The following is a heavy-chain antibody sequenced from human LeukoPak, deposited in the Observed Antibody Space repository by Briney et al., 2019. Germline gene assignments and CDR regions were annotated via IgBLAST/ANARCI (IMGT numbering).Heavy chain of an antibody. CDR3: ARGDNGRFSSD. CDR2: ISSGSST. D-gene: IGHD1-26*01. Sequence: GGSLRLSCAASGFTFRTSSMNWVRQAPGRGLEWIPYISSGSSTSYADSVKGRFTISRDNAQNSLYLQMNSLRTEDTAVYYCARGDNGRFSSDWGQGTLVTVSS. J-gene: IGHJ4*02. CDR1: GFTFRTSS. V-gene: IGHV3-48*04.